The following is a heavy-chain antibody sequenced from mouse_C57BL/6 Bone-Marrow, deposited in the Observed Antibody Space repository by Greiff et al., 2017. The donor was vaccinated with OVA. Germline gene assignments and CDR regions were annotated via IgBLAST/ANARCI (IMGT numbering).Heavy chain of an antibody. CDR3: ARSDGAYYYAMDY. J-gene: IGHJ4*01. CDR2: VSSGGSYT. CDR1: GFTFSSYG. Sequence: EVMLVESGGDLVKPGGSLKLSCAASGFTFSSYGMSWVRQTPDKRLEWVATVSSGGSYTYYPDSVKGRFTISRDTAKNTLYLQMSSLKSEDTAMYYCARSDGAYYYAMDYWGQGTSVTVSS. V-gene: IGHV5-6*01. D-gene: IGHD2-3*01.